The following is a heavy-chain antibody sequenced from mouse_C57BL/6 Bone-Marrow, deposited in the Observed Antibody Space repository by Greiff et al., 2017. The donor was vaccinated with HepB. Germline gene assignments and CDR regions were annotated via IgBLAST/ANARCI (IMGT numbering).Heavy chain of an antibody. Sequence: EVKLVESGGGLVKPGGSLKLSCAASGFTFSSYTMSWVRQTPEKRLEWVATISGGGGNTYYPDSVKGRFTISRDNAKNTLYLQMSSLRTEDTALYYGARRRNYGSSYYAMDYWGQGTSVTVSS. CDR3: ARRRNYGSSYYAMDY. D-gene: IGHD1-1*01. CDR1: GFTFSSYT. V-gene: IGHV5-9*01. J-gene: IGHJ4*01. CDR2: ISGGGGNT.